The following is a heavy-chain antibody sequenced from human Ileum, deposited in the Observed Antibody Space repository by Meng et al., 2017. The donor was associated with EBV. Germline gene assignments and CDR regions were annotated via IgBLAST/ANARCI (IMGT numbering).Heavy chain of an antibody. J-gene: IGHJ4*02. CDR3: AMGPDYAKTGY. D-gene: IGHD4-17*01. CDR1: VGSISSSNHC. CDR2: ICYTDYT. Sequence: LLFQGSGPGLGTLSEPLPSTGSCPVGSISSSNHCWGWIRQPPGKGLEWIQSICYTDYTYYNPSLKSRVTISADKSKIQFSLRLISLTAADTAVYYCAMGPDYAKTGYWGQGTLVTVSS. V-gene: IGHV4-39*01.